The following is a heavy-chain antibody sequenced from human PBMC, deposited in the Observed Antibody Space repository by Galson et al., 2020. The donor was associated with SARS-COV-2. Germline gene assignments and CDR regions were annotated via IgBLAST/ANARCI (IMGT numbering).Heavy chain of an antibody. Sequence: GGSLRLSCAASGFTFSSYAMTWVRQAPGKGLEWVSAISGSAGDTYYVDSVKGRFTISRDNSKNTLYLRMNSLRAEDTAVYYCAKDRGRWLQFIDYWGQGTLVTVFS. CDR2: ISGSAGDT. D-gene: IGHD5-12*01. J-gene: IGHJ4*02. CDR3: AKDRGRWLQFIDY. CDR1: GFTFSSYA. V-gene: IGHV3-23*01.